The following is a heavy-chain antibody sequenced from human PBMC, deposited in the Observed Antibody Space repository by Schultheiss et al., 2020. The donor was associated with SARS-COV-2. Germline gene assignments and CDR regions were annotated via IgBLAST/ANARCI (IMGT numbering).Heavy chain of an antibody. CDR1: GFSFRNYA. D-gene: IGHD2-2*01. CDR3: ARDRCSSTSCYEDYYYYYMDV. J-gene: IGHJ6*03. Sequence: GGSLRLSCAASGFSFRNYAMHWVRQAPGKGLEWVAVIWYDGSNTYYADSVKGRFTISRDNAKNSLYLQMNSLRAEDTAVYYCARDRCSSTSCYEDYYYYYMDVWGKGTTVTVSS. V-gene: IGHV3-33*01. CDR2: IWYDGSNT.